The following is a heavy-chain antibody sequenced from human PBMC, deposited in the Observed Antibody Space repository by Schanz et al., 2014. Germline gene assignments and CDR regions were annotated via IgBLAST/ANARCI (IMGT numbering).Heavy chain of an antibody. CDR1: GYTFTSYY. Sequence: QVQLVQSGAEVKKPGASVKVSCKASGYTFTSYYMHWVRQAPGQGLEWMGIINPSGGSTSYAQKFQGRVTMTRDTSTSTVYMELSSLRSEDTAVYYCARDRRRYCSTASCLHDNWFDPWGQGTLVIVSS. D-gene: IGHD2-2*01. CDR3: ARDRRRYCSTASCLHDNWFDP. CDR2: INPSGGST. V-gene: IGHV1-46*03. J-gene: IGHJ5*02.